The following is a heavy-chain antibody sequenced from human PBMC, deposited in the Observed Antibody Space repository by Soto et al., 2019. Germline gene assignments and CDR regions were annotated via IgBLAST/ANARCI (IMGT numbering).Heavy chain of an antibody. CDR1: EFTVDDFT. D-gene: IGHD3-22*01. CDR3: ARNRDDSTGSYDY. CDR2: INWNGDTT. J-gene: IGHJ4*02. Sequence: EVHLVDSGGGVVRPGGSLRLSCSTSEFTVDDFTMTWVRQVPGKGMERVAIINWNGDTTSYAASVRSRFTISRDNAENSLFLQITTLRAEDTAFYHCARNRDDSTGSYDYWGQGTLVTVSS. V-gene: IGHV3-20*01.